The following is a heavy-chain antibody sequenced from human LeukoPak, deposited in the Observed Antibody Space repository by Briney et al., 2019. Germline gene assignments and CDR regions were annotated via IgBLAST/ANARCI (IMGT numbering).Heavy chain of an antibody. CDR2: ISAYNGNT. Sequence: ASVKVSCKASGYTFTSYSTSWVRQAPGQGLEWMGWISAYNGNTNYAQKLQGRVTMTTDTSTSTAYMELRGLRSDDTAVYYCARDHVTMVRGVYYGMDVWGQGTTVTVSS. CDR1: GYTFTSYS. V-gene: IGHV1-18*01. D-gene: IGHD3-10*01. J-gene: IGHJ6*02. CDR3: ARDHVTMVRGVYYGMDV.